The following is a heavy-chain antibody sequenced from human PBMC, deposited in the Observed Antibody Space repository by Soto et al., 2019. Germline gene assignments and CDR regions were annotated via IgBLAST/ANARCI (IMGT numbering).Heavy chain of an antibody. CDR2: ISGSGGST. CDR1: GYTCSSYA. D-gene: IGHD2-15*01. J-gene: IGHJ4*02. V-gene: IGHV3-23*01. Sequence: EVQLLESGGGLVQPGGSLRLSCAASGYTCSSYAMSWVRQAPGKGLEWVSAISGSGGSTYYADSVKGRFTISRDNSKNTLYLQMNSLRAEDTAVYYCAKRTPSSLAPFDYWGQGTLVSVSS. CDR3: AKRTPSSLAPFDY.